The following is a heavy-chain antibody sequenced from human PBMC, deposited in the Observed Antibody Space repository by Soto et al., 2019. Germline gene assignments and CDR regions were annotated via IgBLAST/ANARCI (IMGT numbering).Heavy chain of an antibody. D-gene: IGHD2-2*02. Sequence: SETLSLTCAVSGYSISSGYYWGWIRQPPGKGLEWIGSIYHSGSTYYNPSLKSRVTISVDTSKNQFSLKLSSVTAADTAVYYCARDGCSSTSCYSDYWGQGTLVTVSS. V-gene: IGHV4-38-2*02. J-gene: IGHJ4*02. CDR2: IYHSGST. CDR1: GYSISSGYY. CDR3: ARDGCSSTSCYSDY.